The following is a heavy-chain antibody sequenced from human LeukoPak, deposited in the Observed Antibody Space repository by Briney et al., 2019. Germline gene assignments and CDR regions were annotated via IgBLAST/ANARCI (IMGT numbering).Heavy chain of an antibody. J-gene: IGHJ4*02. Sequence: GGSLRLSCAASGFTFSNYNMNWVRQAPGKGLEWVSSISSSSYYIYYADSVKGRFTISRDNAKNSLYLQMNSLRAEDTAVYYCARGAWSPVTTPDYWGQGTLVTVSS. CDR2: ISSSSYYI. D-gene: IGHD4-17*01. CDR1: GFTFSNYN. CDR3: ARGAWSPVTTPDY. V-gene: IGHV3-21*01.